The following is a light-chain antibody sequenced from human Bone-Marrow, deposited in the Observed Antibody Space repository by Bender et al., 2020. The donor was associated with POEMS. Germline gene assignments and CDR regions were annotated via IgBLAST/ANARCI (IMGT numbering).Light chain of an antibody. CDR2: EVD. Sequence: QSALTQPPSASGSPGQSVTISCTGTSSDVGGYDYVSWYQQFPGKAPKLLIYEVDKRPSGVPDRFSASKSGNTASLTVSGLQAEDEADYYCSSFTASISEIFGGGTKLTVL. V-gene: IGLV2-8*01. CDR1: SSDVGGYDY. J-gene: IGLJ2*01. CDR3: SSFTASISEI.